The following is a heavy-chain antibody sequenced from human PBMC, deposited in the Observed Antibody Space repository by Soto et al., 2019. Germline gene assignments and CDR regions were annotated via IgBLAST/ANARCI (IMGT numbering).Heavy chain of an antibody. Sequence: PGESLKISCKGSGYSFTSYWIGWVRQMPGKGLEWMGIIYPGDSDTRYSPSFQGQVTISADKSISTAYLQWSSLKASDTAMYYCARRGYCSGGSCYGQAADYWGQGTLVTVSS. CDR1: GYSFTSYW. V-gene: IGHV5-51*01. CDR2: IYPGDSDT. D-gene: IGHD2-15*01. J-gene: IGHJ4*02. CDR3: ARRGYCSGGSCYGQAADY.